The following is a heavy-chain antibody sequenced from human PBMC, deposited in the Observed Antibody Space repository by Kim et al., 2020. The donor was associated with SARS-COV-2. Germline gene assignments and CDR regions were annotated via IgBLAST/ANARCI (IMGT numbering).Heavy chain of an antibody. CDR1: GFTFSSYA. CDR2: ISGSGGST. D-gene: IGHD3-9*01. J-gene: IGHJ4*02. Sequence: GGSLRLSCAASGFTFSSYAMSWVRQAPGKGLEWVSAISGSGGSTYYADSVKGRFTISRDNSKNTLYLQMNSLRAEDTAVYYCAKVQYYDILTRYSDFDCWGQGTLVTVSS. V-gene: IGHV3-23*01. CDR3: AKVQYYDILTRYSDFDC.